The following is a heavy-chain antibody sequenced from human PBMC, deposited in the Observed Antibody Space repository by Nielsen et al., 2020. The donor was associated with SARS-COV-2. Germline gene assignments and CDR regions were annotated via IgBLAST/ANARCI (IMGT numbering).Heavy chain of an antibody. Sequence: GESLKISCKGSGYSFTSYWISWVRQMPGKGLEWMGRIDPSDSYTNYSPSFQGHVTISADKSISTAYLQWSSLKASDTAMYYCASPKAAAGTTGAYYYYGMDVWGQGTTVTVSS. V-gene: IGHV5-10-1*01. CDR1: GYSFTSYW. J-gene: IGHJ6*02. CDR3: ASPKAAAGTTGAYYYYGMDV. D-gene: IGHD6-13*01. CDR2: IDPSDSYT.